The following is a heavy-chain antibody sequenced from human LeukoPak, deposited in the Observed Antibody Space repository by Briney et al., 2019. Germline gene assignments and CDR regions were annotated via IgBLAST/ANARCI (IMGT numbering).Heavy chain of an antibody. Sequence: SETLSLTCTVSGGSISSYYLSWIRQPAGKGLEWIGRIYSRVTTYNPSLKSRVTMSADTSRNHVSLTLNSVTAADTAVYYCARAPYCSGGSCYSFDYWGQGTLVTVSS. CDR3: ARAPYCSGGSCYSFDY. D-gene: IGHD2-15*01. V-gene: IGHV4-4*07. CDR1: GGSISSYY. CDR2: IYSRVT. J-gene: IGHJ4*02.